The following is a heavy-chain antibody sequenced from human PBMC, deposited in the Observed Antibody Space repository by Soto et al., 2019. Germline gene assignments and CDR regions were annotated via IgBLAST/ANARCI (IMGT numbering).Heavy chain of an antibody. D-gene: IGHD3-22*01. CDR2: IYWNDDK. J-gene: IGHJ5*02. Sequence: GPPLVNPTQTLTLPCTFSGFSLSTSGVGVGWIRQPPGKALEWLALIYWNDDKRYSPSLKSRLTITKDTSKNQVVLTMTNMDPVDTATYYCAHMYDSSGYYRSNWFDPWGQGTLVTVSS. CDR3: AHMYDSSGYYRSNWFDP. V-gene: IGHV2-5*01. CDR1: GFSLSTSGVG.